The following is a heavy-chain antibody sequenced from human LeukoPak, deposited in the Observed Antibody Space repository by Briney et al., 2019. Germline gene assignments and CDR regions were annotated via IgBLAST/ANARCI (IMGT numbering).Heavy chain of an antibody. CDR3: AKDRGGSSVFDY. J-gene: IGHJ4*02. CDR1: GFTFSSYG. V-gene: IGHV3-30*18. Sequence: PGGSLRLSCAASGFTFSSYGMHWVRQAPGKGLEWVAVISYDGSNKYYADSVKGRFTISRDNSKNTLYLQMNSLRAEDTAVYYCAKDRGGSSVFDYWGQGTLVTVSS. D-gene: IGHD4-23*01. CDR2: ISYDGSNK.